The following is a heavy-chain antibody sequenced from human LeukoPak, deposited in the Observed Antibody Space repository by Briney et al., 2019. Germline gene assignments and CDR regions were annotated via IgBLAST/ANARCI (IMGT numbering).Heavy chain of an antibody. CDR3: ARVSGSYDSSGFDY. V-gene: IGHV4-4*02. D-gene: IGHD3-22*01. CDR2: IYHSGST. Sequence: PSGTLSLTCAVSGGSISSNNWWSWVRQPPGKGLEWIGEIYHSGSTNYNPSLKSRVTISVDKSKNQFSLKLSSVTAADTAVYYCARVSGSYDSSGFDYWGQGTLVTVSS. J-gene: IGHJ4*02. CDR1: GGSISSNNW.